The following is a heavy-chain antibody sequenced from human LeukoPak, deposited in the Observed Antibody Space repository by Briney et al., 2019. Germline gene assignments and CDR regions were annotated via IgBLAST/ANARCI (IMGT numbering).Heavy chain of an antibody. J-gene: IGHJ5*02. CDR3: ARPMVRGVIITNWFDP. V-gene: IGHV4-34*01. CDR1: GGSFSGYY. CDR2: INHSGST. D-gene: IGHD3-10*01. Sequence: SETLSLTCAVYGGSFSGYYWSWIRQPPGKGLEWIGEINHSGSTNYNPSLKSRVTISVDTSKNQFSLKLSSVTAADTAVYYCARPMVRGVIITNWFDPWGQGTLVTVSS.